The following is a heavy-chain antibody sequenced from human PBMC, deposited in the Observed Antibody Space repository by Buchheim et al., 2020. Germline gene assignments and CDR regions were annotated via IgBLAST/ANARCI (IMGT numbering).Heavy chain of an antibody. CDR3: TREPDGITQLTGTYVSFDY. CDR1: GFTFGDYA. V-gene: IGHV3-49*04. CDR2: IRSKAYGGTT. Sequence: EVQLVESGGGLVQPGRSLRLSCTASGFTFGDYAMSWVRQAPGKGLEWVGFIRSKAYGGTTEYAASVKGRFTISRDDSKSIAYLQMNSLKTEDTAVYYCTREPDGITQLTGTYVSFDYWGQGTL. D-gene: IGHD1-20*01. J-gene: IGHJ4*02.